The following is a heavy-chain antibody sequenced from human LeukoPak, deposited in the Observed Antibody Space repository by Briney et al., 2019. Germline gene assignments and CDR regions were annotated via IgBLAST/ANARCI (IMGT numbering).Heavy chain of an antibody. D-gene: IGHD3-16*02. CDR3: ARRDYDYVWGSYRAFDI. Sequence: SETLSLTCAVYGGSFSGCYWSWIRQPPGKGLEWIGEINHSGNTNYNPSLKSRVTISVDTSKNQFSLKLSSVTAADTAVYYCARRDYDYVWGSYRAFDIWGQGTMVTVSS. CDR2: INHSGNT. CDR1: GGSFSGCY. J-gene: IGHJ3*02. V-gene: IGHV4-34*01.